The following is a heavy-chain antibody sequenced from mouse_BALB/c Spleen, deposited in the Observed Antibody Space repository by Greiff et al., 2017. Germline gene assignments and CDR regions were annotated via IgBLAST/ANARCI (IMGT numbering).Heavy chain of an antibody. CDR1: GYTFTSYW. Sequence: VQLQQSGTVLARPGASVKMSCKASGYTFTSYWLHWVKQRPGQGLEWIGAIYPGNSDTSYNQKFKGKAKLTAVTSTSTAYMELSSLTNEDSAVYYCTRGTTVVARFDYWGQGTTLTVSS. V-gene: IGHV1-5*01. CDR2: IYPGNSDT. D-gene: IGHD1-1*01. J-gene: IGHJ2*01. CDR3: TRGTTVVARFDY.